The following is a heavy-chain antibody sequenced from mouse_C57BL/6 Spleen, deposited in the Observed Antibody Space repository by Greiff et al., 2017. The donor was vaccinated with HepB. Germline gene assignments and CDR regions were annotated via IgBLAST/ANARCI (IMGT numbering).Heavy chain of an antibody. V-gene: IGHV1-15*01. CDR2: IDPETGGT. Sequence: VQLQQSGAELVRPGASVTLSCKASGYTFTDYEMHWVKQTPVHGLEWIGAIDPETGGTAYNQKFKGKAILTADKSSSTAYMELRSLTSEDSAVYYCWGITTVVAEDYFDYWGQGTTLTVSS. D-gene: IGHD1-1*01. J-gene: IGHJ2*01. CDR1: GYTFTDYE. CDR3: WGITTVVAEDYFDY.